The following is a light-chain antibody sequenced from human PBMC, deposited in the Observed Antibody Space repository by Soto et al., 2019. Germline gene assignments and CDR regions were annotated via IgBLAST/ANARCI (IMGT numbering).Light chain of an antibody. CDR3: QQYNIWPPWT. CDR2: GAS. CDR1: QSISTN. V-gene: IGKV3-15*01. Sequence: DIVMTQSPATLSVSPGERATLSCRASQSISTNLAWYQQKPGQAPRLLIYGASTRATGIPARFSGSGSGTDFTLTISSLQSEDFAVYYCQQYNIWPPWTFGQGTKVEIK. J-gene: IGKJ1*01.